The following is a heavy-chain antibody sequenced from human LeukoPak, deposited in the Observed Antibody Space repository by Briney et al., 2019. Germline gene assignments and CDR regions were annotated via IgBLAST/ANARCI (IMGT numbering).Heavy chain of an antibody. Sequence: GASVKVSCKASGYTFTVYYIHWLRQAPGQGLEWMGWIIPTSGGTNYAQKFQDRVTMTRDTAISTAYMELSSLTYDDTAVYYCARGVLLQGRGAFDIWGQGAMVTVSS. V-gene: IGHV1-2*02. CDR2: IIPTSGGT. D-gene: IGHD2-15*01. J-gene: IGHJ3*02. CDR3: ARGVLLQGRGAFDI. CDR1: GYTFTVYY.